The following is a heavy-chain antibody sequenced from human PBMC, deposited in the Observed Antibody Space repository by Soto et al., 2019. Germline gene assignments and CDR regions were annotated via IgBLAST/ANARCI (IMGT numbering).Heavy chain of an antibody. CDR1: GFTFSSYS. D-gene: IGHD4-17*01. CDR2: ISSSSSYI. CDR3: ARGTGGAATSGLPKYYFDY. Sequence: GGSLRLSCAASGFTFSSYSMNWVRQAPGKGLEWVSSISSSSSYIYYADSVKGRFTISRDNAKNSLYLQMNSLRAADTAVYYCARGTGGAATSGLPKYYFDYWGQGTLVTVSS. J-gene: IGHJ4*02. V-gene: IGHV3-21*01.